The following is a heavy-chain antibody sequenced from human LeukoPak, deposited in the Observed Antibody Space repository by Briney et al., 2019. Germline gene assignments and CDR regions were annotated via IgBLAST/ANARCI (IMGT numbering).Heavy chain of an antibody. V-gene: IGHV4-59*12. CDR3: ARDRGCSSTSCYRRSDYYYYYYMDV. J-gene: IGHJ6*03. CDR2: IYYSGST. D-gene: IGHD2-2*02. Sequence: SETLSLTCTVSGGSISSYYWSWIRQPPGKGLEWIGYIYYSGSTNYNPSLKSRVTISVDTSKNQFSLKLSSVTAADTAVYYCARDRGCSSTSCYRRSDYYYYYYMDVWGKGTTVTVSS. CDR1: GGSISSYY.